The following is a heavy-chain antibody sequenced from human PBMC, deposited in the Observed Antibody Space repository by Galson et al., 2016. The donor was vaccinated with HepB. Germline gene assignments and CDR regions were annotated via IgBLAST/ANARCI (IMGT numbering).Heavy chain of an antibody. D-gene: IGHD3-9*01. CDR3: AREPVRLDDLLTGPPKNPDY. CDR2: ISSSGTTI. V-gene: IGHV3-48*03. CDR1: GFTFSRYE. J-gene: IGHJ4*02. Sequence: SLRLSCAASGFTFSRYEMNWVRQAPGKGLEWVSDISSSGTTIYYADSVKVRFTISRDNAKNSLYLQMNSLRAEDTAVYYCAREPVRLDDLLTGPPKNPDYWGQGTLVTVSS.